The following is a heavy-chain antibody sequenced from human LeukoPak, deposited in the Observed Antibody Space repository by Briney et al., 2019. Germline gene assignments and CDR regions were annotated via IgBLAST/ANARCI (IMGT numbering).Heavy chain of an antibody. J-gene: IGHJ3*02. V-gene: IGHV3-7*01. Sequence: GGSLRLSCEASGFTFRTYWMSWVRQAPGKGLEWVAKINQVGSEKYYGDSVTGRFTISRDNAKNSLYLQLNSLRAEDTAVYYCARKGSYKDDFDMWGQGTMVIVSS. CDR3: ARKGSYKDDFDM. CDR1: GFTFRTYW. CDR2: INQVGSEK. D-gene: IGHD1-26*01.